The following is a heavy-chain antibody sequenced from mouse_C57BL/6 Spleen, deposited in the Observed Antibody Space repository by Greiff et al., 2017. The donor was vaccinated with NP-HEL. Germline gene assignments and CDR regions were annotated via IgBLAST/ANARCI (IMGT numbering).Heavy chain of an antibody. CDR1: GFTFSSYA. Sequence: EVKLVESGGGLVKPGGSLKLSCAASGFTFSSYAMSWVRQTPEKRLEWVATISDGGSYTYYPDNVKGRFTISRDNAKNNLYLQMSHLKSEDTAMYYCARDFTTVVAYYFDYWGQGTTLTVSS. D-gene: IGHD1-1*01. V-gene: IGHV5-4*01. J-gene: IGHJ2*01. CDR2: ISDGGSYT. CDR3: ARDFTTVVAYYFDY.